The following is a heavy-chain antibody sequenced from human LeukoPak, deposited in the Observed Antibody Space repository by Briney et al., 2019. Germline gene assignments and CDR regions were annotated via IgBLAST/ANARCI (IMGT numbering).Heavy chain of an antibody. D-gene: IGHD4-17*01. Sequence: ASVKVSCKASGYTFTSYYMHWVRQAPGQGLEWMGVINPSGGSTSYAQKFQGRVTMTRDTSTSTVYMELSSLRSEDTAVYYCARPPHGAHGAFDIWGQGTMVTVSS. CDR2: INPSGGST. V-gene: IGHV1-46*01. CDR1: GYTFTSYY. J-gene: IGHJ3*02. CDR3: ARPPHGAHGAFDI.